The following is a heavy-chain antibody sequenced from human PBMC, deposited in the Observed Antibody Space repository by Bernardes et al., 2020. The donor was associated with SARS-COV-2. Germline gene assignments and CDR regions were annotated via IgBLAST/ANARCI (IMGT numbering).Heavy chain of an antibody. Sequence: ASMKVSCEASGYTFTSYGISWVRRAPGQGLEWMGWLSVYTGNTKYAQNLQGRVTMTTDTSTRTAYMELRSLRSDDTAVYYCTRDDLTVAGADVDYWGQGTLVTVSS. D-gene: IGHD6-19*01. CDR3: TRDDLTVAGADVDY. V-gene: IGHV1-18*01. CDR2: LSVYTGNT. J-gene: IGHJ4*02. CDR1: GYTFTSYG.